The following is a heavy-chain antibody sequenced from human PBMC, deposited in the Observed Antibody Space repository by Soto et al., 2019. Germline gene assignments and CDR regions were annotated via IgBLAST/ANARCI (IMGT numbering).Heavy chain of an antibody. CDR1: DGSFSGYY. Sequence: TLSLTCAVSDGSFSGYYWSWIRQPPGKGLEWIGEINHVGNTNYNPSLKSRVTISVDPSKKQFSLNLSSVTAADTAVYYCARNRHFDYWGQGALVTVSS. J-gene: IGHJ4*02. CDR2: INHVGNT. CDR3: ARNRHFDY. V-gene: IGHV4-34*01.